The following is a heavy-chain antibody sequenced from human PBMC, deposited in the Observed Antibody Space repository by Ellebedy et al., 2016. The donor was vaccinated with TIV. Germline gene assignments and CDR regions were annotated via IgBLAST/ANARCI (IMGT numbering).Heavy chain of an antibody. J-gene: IGHJ5*02. V-gene: IGHV4-61*01. CDR3: ARDDPSGWLDP. D-gene: IGHD3-10*01. CDR1: GGSVSSGRYY. Sequence: MPGGSLRLSCTVSGGSVSSGRYYWSWIRQPPGKGLEWVGYIYYSGSTNYNPSLKSRVTISIDTSKNQISLRLTSVTAADTAVYYCARDDPSGWLDPWGQGTLVTVSS. CDR2: IYYSGST.